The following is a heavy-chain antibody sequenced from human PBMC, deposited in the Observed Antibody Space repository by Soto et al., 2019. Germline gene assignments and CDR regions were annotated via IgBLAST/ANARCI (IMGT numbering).Heavy chain of an antibody. CDR3: TTDEMITFGGVIVPNWFDP. V-gene: IGHV3-15*01. CDR1: GFTFSNAW. Sequence: GGSLRLSCAASGFTFSNAWMSWVRQAPGKGLEWVGRIKSKTDDGTTDYAAPVKGRFTISRDDSKNTLYLQMNSLKTEDTAVYYCTTDEMITFGGVIVPNWFDPWGQGTLVTVSS. D-gene: IGHD3-16*02. CDR2: IKSKTDDGTT. J-gene: IGHJ5*02.